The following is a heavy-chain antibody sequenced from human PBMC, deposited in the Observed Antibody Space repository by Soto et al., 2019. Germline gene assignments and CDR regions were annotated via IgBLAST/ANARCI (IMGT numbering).Heavy chain of an antibody. J-gene: IGHJ4*02. V-gene: IGHV3-21*01. CDR3: ARDSVRAAAGSSDY. CDR1: GFTFSSYS. D-gene: IGHD6-13*01. Sequence: GGSLRLSCAASGFTFSSYSMNWVRQAPGKGLEWVSSISSSSSYIYYADSVKGRFTISRDNAKNSLYLQMNSLRAEDTAVYYWARDSVRAAAGSSDYWGQGTLVTVSS. CDR2: ISSSSSYI.